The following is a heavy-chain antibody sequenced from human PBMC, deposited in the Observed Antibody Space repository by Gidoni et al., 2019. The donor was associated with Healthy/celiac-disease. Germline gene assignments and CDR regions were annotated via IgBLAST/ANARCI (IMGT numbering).Heavy chain of an antibody. V-gene: IGHV3-30*18. J-gene: IGHJ3*02. D-gene: IGHD6-13*01. Sequence: QVQLVESGGGVVQPGRSLRLSCAASGFTFSSYGMHWVRQAPGKGLEWVAVISHDGSNKYYADSVKGRFTISRDNSKNTLYLQMNSLRAEDTAVYYCAKDRRIAAAGGHDAFDIWGQGTMVTVSS. CDR2: ISHDGSNK. CDR1: GFTFSSYG. CDR3: AKDRRIAAAGGHDAFDI.